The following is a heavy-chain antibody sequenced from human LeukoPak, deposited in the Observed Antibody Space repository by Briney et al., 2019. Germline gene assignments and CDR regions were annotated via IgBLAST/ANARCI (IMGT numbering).Heavy chain of an antibody. CDR1: GGSISSYY. CDR3: ARRLAARGLDY. J-gene: IGHJ4*02. D-gene: IGHD6-6*01. Sequence: SETLSLTCTVSGGSISSYYWSWIRQPPGKGLEWIGYIYYSGSTNYNPSLKSRVTISVDTSKNQFSLKLSSVTAADTAVYYCARRLAARGLDYWGQGTLVTVSS. CDR2: IYYSGST. V-gene: IGHV4-59*08.